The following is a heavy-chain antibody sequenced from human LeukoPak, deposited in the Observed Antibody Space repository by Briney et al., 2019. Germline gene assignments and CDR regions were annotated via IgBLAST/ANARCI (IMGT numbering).Heavy chain of an antibody. V-gene: IGHV4-39*07. Sequence: SETLSLTCTVSGGSISSSSYYWGWIRQPPGKGLEWIGSIYYSGSTYYNPSLKSRVTISVDTSKNQFSLKLSSVTAADTAVYYCAILSDSGYDSVTWGYYGMDVWGQGTTVTVSS. CDR3: AILSDSGYDSVTWGYYGMDV. CDR2: IYYSGST. CDR1: GGSISSSSYY. D-gene: IGHD5-12*01. J-gene: IGHJ6*02.